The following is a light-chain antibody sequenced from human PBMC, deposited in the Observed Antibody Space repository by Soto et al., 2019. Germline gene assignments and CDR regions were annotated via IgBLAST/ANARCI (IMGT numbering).Light chain of an antibody. J-gene: IGLJ3*02. V-gene: IGLV1-47*01. CDR3: AAWDDSLSAWV. CDR1: SSNIGNNF. Sequence: QSVLTQPPSASGTPGQRVTISCSGSSSNIGNNFVYWYQHLPGTAPKPLIYRNNQRPSGVPDRFSGSKSGTSASLAISGLRSEDEADYFCAAWDDSLSAWVFGGGTKLTVL. CDR2: RNN.